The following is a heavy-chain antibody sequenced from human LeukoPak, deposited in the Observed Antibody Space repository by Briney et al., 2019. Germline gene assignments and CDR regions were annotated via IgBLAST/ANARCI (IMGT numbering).Heavy chain of an antibody. Sequence: PGRSLRLSCAASGFTFSGYWMSWVRQAPGKGLEWVANIRQDGNEKHYVDSVKGRFTISRDNAKNSLFLQMNSLRDEDTAIYYCARDQGSLPSDSWGQGTLVSVSS. CDR3: ARDQGSLPSDS. CDR1: GFTFSGYW. D-gene: IGHD6-13*01. V-gene: IGHV3-7*01. J-gene: IGHJ4*02. CDR2: IRQDGNEK.